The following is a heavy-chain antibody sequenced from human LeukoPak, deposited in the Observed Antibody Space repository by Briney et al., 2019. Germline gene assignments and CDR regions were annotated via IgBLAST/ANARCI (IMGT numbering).Heavy chain of an antibody. Sequence: SETLSLTCTVSGGSISSYYWSWIRQPAGKGLEWIGRIYTSGSTSYNPSLKSRVTMSVDTSKNQFSLKLSSVTAADTAVYYCAREAQQYSGSYYVDYWGQGTLVTVSS. CDR3: AREAQQYSGSYYVDY. D-gene: IGHD1-26*01. CDR2: IYTSGST. J-gene: IGHJ4*02. V-gene: IGHV4-4*07. CDR1: GGSISSYY.